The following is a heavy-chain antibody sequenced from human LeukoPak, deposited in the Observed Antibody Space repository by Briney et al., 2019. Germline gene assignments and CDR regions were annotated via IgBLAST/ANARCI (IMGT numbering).Heavy chain of an antibody. J-gene: IGHJ3*02. V-gene: IGHV1-8*01. D-gene: IGHD6-19*01. CDR2: MNPNSGNT. Sequence: ASVKVSCKASGYTFTSYDINWVRQATGQGLEWMGWMNPNSGNTGYAQKFQGRVTMTRDTSTSTVYMELSSLRSEDTAVYYCARVLSIAVAGAHDAFDIWGQGTMVTVSS. CDR3: ARVLSIAVAGAHDAFDI. CDR1: GYTFTSYD.